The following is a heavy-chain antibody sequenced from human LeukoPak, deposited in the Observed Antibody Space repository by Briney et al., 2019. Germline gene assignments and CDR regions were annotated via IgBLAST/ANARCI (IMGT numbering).Heavy chain of an antibody. Sequence: SETLSLTCTVSGGSIRSYYWSWIRQPPGKGLEWIGYIYYSGSTNYNPSLNSRLTISVDTSKNQFSLILTSVTAADTAVYYCARRTPNWNSYYFDHWGQGILVTVSS. J-gene: IGHJ4*02. V-gene: IGHV4-59*01. CDR3: ARRTPNWNSYYFDH. CDR1: GGSIRSYY. D-gene: IGHD1-7*01. CDR2: IYYSGST.